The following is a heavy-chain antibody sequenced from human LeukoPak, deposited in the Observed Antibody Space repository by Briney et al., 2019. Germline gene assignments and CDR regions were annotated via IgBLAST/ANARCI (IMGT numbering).Heavy chain of an antibody. J-gene: IGHJ4*02. D-gene: IGHD5-12*01. Sequence: PSETLSLTCAVYGGSFSGYYWSWIRQPPGKGLEWIGEINHSGSTNYNPSLKSRVTISVDTSKNQFSLKLSSVTAADTAVYYCARHAIVATIWWVWDGGFDCWGQGTLVTVSS. CDR1: GGSFSGYY. CDR3: ARHAIVATIWWVWDGGFDC. V-gene: IGHV4-34*01. CDR2: INHSGST.